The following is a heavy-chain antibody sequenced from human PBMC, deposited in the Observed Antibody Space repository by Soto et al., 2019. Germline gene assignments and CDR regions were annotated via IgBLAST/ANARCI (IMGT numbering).Heavy chain of an antibody. Sequence: PSETLSLTCTVSGGSISSSSYYWGWIRQPPGKGLEWIGGIYYSGSTYYNPSLKSRVTISVDTSKNQFSLKLSSVTAADTAVYYCARRDGSYYYDGMDVWGQGTTVTVSS. V-gene: IGHV4-39*01. CDR2: IYYSGST. D-gene: IGHD3-10*01. CDR1: GGSISSSSYY. CDR3: ARRDGSYYYDGMDV. J-gene: IGHJ6*02.